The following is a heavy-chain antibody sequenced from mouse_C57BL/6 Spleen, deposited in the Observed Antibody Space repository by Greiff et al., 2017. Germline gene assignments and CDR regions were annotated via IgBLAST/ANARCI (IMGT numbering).Heavy chain of an antibody. D-gene: IGHD2-5*01. J-gene: IGHJ3*01. V-gene: IGHV1-59*01. CDR3: ASGGYSNGFAY. Sequence: QVQLQQPGAELVRPGTSVKLSCKASGYTFTSYWMHWVKQRPGQGLEWIGVIDPSDSYTNYNQKFKGKAKLTVDTSSSPAYLQLSSLTSEDSAVYYCASGGYSNGFAYRGQGTLVTVSA. CDR2: IDPSDSYT. CDR1: GYTFTSYW.